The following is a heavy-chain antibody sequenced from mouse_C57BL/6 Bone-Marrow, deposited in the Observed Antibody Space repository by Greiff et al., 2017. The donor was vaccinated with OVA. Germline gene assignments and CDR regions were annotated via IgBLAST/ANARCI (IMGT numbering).Heavy chain of an antibody. CDR3: TTGQLPYY. CDR2: IDPENGDT. V-gene: IGHV14-4*01. D-gene: IGHD6-1*01. Sequence: VQLQQSGAELVRPGASVKLSCTASGFNIKDDYMHWVKQRPEQGLEWIGWIDPENGDTEYASKFQGKATITADTSSNTAYLQLSSLTSEDTAVYYCTTGQLPYYWGQGTTLTVSS. CDR1: GFNIKDDY. J-gene: IGHJ2*01.